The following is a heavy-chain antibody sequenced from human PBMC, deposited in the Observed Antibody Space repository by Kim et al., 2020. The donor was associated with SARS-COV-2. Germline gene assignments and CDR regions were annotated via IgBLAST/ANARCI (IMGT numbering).Heavy chain of an antibody. D-gene: IGHD4-17*01. Sequence: SVKGRFTISRDNSKNTLYLQMNSLRAEDTAVYYCAKEDYGDYPGAGSHDYWGQGTLVTVSS. J-gene: IGHJ4*02. CDR3: AKEDYGDYPGAGSHDY. V-gene: IGHV3-23*01.